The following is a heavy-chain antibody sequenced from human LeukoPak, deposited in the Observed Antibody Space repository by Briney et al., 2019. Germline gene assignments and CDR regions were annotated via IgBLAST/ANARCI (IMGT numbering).Heavy chain of an antibody. CDR2: INHSGST. D-gene: IGHD2-2*01. CDR3: AFGVGGKYCSSTSCTDY. V-gene: IGHV4-34*01. CDR1: GGSFSGYY. J-gene: IGHJ4*02. Sequence: SETLSLTCAVYGGSFSGYYWSWIRQPSGKGLEWIGEINHSGSTNYNPSLKSRVTISVDTSKNQFSLKLSSVTAADTAVYYCAFGVGGKYCSSTSCTDYWGQGTLVTVSS.